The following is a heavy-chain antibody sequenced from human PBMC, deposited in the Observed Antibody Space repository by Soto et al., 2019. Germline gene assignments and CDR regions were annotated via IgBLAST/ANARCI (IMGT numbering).Heavy chain of an antibody. V-gene: IGHV3-15*07. CDR3: TTRIAARPWSRYYYGMDV. D-gene: IGHD6-6*01. CDR2: IKSKTDGGTT. J-gene: IGHJ6*02. CDR1: GFTFSNAW. Sequence: GGSLRLSYAASGFTFSNAWMNWVRQAPGKGLEWVGRIKSKTDGGTTDYAAPVKGRFTISRDDSKNTLYLQMNSLKTEDTAVYYCTTRIAARPWSRYYYGMDVWGQGTTVTV.